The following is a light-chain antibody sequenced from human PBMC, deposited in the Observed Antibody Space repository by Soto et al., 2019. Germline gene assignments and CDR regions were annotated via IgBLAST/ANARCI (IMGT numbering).Light chain of an antibody. J-gene: IGLJ3*02. CDR1: SSNIGSNY. Sequence: QSVLTQPPSASGTPGQRVTISCSGSSSNIGSNYVYWYQQLPGTAPTLLIYRNSQRPSGVPDRFSGSKSGTSASLAISGLRSEDEADYYCATWDDSMSGPVLGGGTKLTVL. CDR3: ATWDDSMSGPV. V-gene: IGLV1-47*01. CDR2: RNS.